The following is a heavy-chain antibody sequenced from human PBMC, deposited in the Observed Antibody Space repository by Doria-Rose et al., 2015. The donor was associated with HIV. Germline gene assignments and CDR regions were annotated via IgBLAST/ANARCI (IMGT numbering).Heavy chain of an antibody. CDR1: GFTFSDYY. Sequence: QVQLVESGGGLVKPGGSLRLSCAASGFTFSDYYMTWIRQAPGKGLEWIAYISSSGTSIYYGDSVKGRFTISRDNAANSLYLQMSSLRAEDTAIYYCARDLKWVDGFDLWGQGTMVTVSS. CDR2: ISSSGTSI. V-gene: IGHV3-11*01. CDR3: ARDLKWVDGFDL. D-gene: IGHD1-26*01. J-gene: IGHJ3*01.